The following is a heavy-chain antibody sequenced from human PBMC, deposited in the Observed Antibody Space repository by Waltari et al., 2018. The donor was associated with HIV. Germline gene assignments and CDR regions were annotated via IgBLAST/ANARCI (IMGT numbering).Heavy chain of an antibody. J-gene: IGHJ6*02. V-gene: IGHV4-59*01. CDR3: ARGHYYDGSGAYYYYGMDV. D-gene: IGHD3-22*01. Sequence: QVQLRESGPGLVKPSETLSLTCTVSGGSISVYYWSWIRQPPGKGLEWIGYIPYSGRSDYRPSLKSRVTISVDTSKNQFSLKLRSVTAADTAVYYCARGHYYDGSGAYYYYGMDVWGQGTTVTVS. CDR2: IPYSGRS. CDR1: GGSISVYY.